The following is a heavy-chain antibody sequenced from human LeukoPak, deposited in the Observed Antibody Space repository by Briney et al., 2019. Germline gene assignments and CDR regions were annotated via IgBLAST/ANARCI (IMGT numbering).Heavy chain of an antibody. V-gene: IGHV4-39*01. CDR1: GGSISSSSYY. Sequence: SETLSLTCTVSGGSISSSSYYWGWIRQPPGKGLEWIGSIYYSGSTYYNPSLKSRVTISVDTSKNQFSLKLSSVTAADTAVYYCARHVVVPAAPRDDAFDIWGQGTMVTVSS. CDR3: ARHVVVPAAPRDDAFDI. CDR2: IYYSGST. D-gene: IGHD2-2*01. J-gene: IGHJ3*02.